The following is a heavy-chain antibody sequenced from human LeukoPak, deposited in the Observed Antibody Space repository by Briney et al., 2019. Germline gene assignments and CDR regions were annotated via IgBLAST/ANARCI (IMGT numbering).Heavy chain of an antibody. V-gene: IGHV4-34*01. Sequence: PSETLSLTCAVYGGSFGGYHWSWIRQPPGKGLEWIGEINHSGSTNYNPSLKSRVTISVDTSKNQFSLKLSSVTAADTAVYYCARVGVAAADYWGQGTLVTVSS. CDR3: ARVGVAAADY. J-gene: IGHJ4*02. D-gene: IGHD6-13*01. CDR1: GGSFGGYH. CDR2: INHSGST.